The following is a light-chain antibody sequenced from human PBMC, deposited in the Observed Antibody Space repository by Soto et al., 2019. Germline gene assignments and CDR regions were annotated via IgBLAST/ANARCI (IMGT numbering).Light chain of an antibody. CDR2: GAS. CDR3: QQYNTWPRA. J-gene: IGKJ1*01. Sequence: EIGMTQSPATLSVTQVERACLYWRASQSVSSNLAWYQQKPGQAPRLLIYGASTRATGIPARFSGSGSGTEFTLTISSLQSEDSAVYYCQQYNTWPRAFGQGTNVDTK. CDR1: QSVSSN. V-gene: IGKV3-15*01.